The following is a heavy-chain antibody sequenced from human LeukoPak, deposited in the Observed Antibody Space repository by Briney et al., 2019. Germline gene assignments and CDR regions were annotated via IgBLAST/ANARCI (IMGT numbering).Heavy chain of an antibody. V-gene: IGHV3-48*02. CDR3: ARHAPDY. CDR1: GFTFSSFN. J-gene: IGHJ4*02. Sequence: GGSLRLSCAVSGFTFSSFNMNWVRQAPGKGLEWVSYISSSSDTIYYADSVKGRFTVARDNAKNSLYLQMDSLRDEDTAVYYCARHAPDYWGQGTLITVSS. CDR2: ISSSSDTI.